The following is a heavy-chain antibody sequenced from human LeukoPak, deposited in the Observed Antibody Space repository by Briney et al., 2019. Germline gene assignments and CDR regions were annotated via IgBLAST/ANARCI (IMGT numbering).Heavy chain of an antibody. CDR1: GGSISSYY. D-gene: IGHD1/OR15-1a*01. CDR3: ARGNWNKQNNWFDP. Sequence: SETLSLTCTVSGGSISSYYWSWIRQPPGKGLEWIGEINHSGSTNYNPSLKSRVTISVDTSKNQFSLKLSSVTAADTAVYYCARGNWNKQNNWFDPWGQGTLVTVSS. J-gene: IGHJ5*02. V-gene: IGHV4-34*01. CDR2: INHSGST.